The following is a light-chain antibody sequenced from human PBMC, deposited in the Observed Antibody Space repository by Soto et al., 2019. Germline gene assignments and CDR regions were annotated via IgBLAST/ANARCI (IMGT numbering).Light chain of an antibody. V-gene: IGKV3-20*01. CDR3: QQYGSSSMYT. CDR2: GAS. J-gene: IGKJ2*01. Sequence: EIELTQSPGTLSLSPGERATLSCRASQSVSSSYLAWYQQKPGQATRLLIYGASSRATGIPDRFSGSGSGTEFTLTISRLEPEDFAVYYCQQYGSSSMYTFGQGTKLEIK. CDR1: QSVSSSY.